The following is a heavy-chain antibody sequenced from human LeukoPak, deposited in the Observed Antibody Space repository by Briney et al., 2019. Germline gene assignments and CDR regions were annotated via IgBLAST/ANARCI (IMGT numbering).Heavy chain of an antibody. CDR1: GGSISNYW. D-gene: IGHD3-10*01. Sequence: PSETLSLTCTVSGGSISNYWWSWIRQPPGKGLEWIGYVFDSGGTNYNPSLKSRVTISVDTSKNQFSLKLRSVTAADTAVYYCARRLGGSGSYYYWGQGTLVTVSS. J-gene: IGHJ4*02. CDR3: ARRLGGSGSYYY. V-gene: IGHV4-59*08. CDR2: VFDSGGT.